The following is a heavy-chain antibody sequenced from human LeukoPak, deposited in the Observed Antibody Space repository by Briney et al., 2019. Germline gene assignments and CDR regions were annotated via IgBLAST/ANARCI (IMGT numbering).Heavy chain of an antibody. CDR3: ASQLYASGKNYFDY. J-gene: IGHJ4*02. CDR2: VIPVLGTT. V-gene: IGHV1-69*04. D-gene: IGHD3-10*01. CDR1: GYTFTSYG. Sequence: SVKVSCKASGYTFTSYGISWVRQAPGQGLEWMGRVIPVLGTTNYAQNFQGRVTFTADKSTSTAYMELNSLRSEDTAVYFCASQLYASGKNYFDYWGQGTLVTVSS.